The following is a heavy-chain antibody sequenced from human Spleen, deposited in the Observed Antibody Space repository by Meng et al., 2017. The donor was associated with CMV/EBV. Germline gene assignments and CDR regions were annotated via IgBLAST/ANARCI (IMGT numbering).Heavy chain of an antibody. D-gene: IGHD5-12*01. CDR2: IIHSGST. Sequence: CAAYGGSFSVYSWSWIRQPPGKGLEWIGEIIHSGSTNYNSSLKSRVTISVDTSKNQFSLKLNSVTAADTAVYYCARVTKGLRPRAFDHWGQGTLVTVSS. J-gene: IGHJ4*02. V-gene: IGHV4-34*12. CDR3: ARVTKGLRPRAFDH. CDR1: GGSFSVYS.